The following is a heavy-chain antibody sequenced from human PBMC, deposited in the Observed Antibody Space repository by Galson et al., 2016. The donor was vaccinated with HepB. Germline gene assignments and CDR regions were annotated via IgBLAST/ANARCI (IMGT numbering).Heavy chain of an antibody. CDR2: IVPPIILT. D-gene: IGHD4/OR15-4a*01. J-gene: IGHJ4*02. Sequence: SVKVSCKASGGTSSSYSFSWVRQAPGQGLEWMGRIVPPIILTNYAQRFQGRVTITADKSTSTTYMEVNSLRSEDTAVYYCVIDYGHYSGRYWGQGTLVTVSS. CDR1: GGTSSSYS. V-gene: IGHV1-69*02. CDR3: VIDYGHYSGRY.